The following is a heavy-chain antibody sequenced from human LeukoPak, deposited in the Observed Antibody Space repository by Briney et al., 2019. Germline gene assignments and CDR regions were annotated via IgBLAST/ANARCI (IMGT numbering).Heavy chain of an antibody. CDR3: ARGRYSGSYRNYYYYYGMDV. V-gene: IGHV4-59*01. J-gene: IGHJ6*02. D-gene: IGHD1-26*01. Sequence: SETLSLTCTVSGGSISSYYWSWIRQPPGKGLEWIGYIYYSGSTNYNPSLKSRVTISVDTSKNQFSLKLSSVTAADTAVYYCARGRYSGSYRNYYYYYGMDVWGQGTTVTVSS. CDR2: IYYSGST. CDR1: GGSISSYY.